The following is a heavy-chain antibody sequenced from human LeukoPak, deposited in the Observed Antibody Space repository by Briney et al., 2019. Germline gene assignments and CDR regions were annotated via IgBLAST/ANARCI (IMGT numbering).Heavy chain of an antibody. CDR3: AKGPLRGTAAAIDY. V-gene: IGHV3-30*18. CDR1: GFTFNNYG. J-gene: IGHJ4*02. Sequence: GGSLRLSCAASGFTFNNYGMHWVRQAPGKGLEWVAAISYDGRNIHYPDSVKGRFTISRDISTDTLWLQMDSLGTEDTAVYYCAKGPLRGTAAAIDYWGQGTLVTVSS. CDR2: ISYDGRNI. D-gene: IGHD2-2*01.